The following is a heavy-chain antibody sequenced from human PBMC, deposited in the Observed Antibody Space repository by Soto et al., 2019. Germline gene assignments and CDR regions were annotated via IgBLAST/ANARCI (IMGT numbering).Heavy chain of an antibody. D-gene: IGHD7-27*01. Sequence: GGSLRLSCAASGFTVSSNYMSWVRQAPGKGLEWVSVIYSGGSTYYADSVKGRFTISRDNSKNTLYLQMNSLRAEDTAVYYCARGGTGDYAASGGMDVWGQGTTVTVSS. CDR3: ARGGTGDYAASGGMDV. J-gene: IGHJ6*02. CDR1: GFTVSSNY. V-gene: IGHV3-53*01. CDR2: IYSGGST.